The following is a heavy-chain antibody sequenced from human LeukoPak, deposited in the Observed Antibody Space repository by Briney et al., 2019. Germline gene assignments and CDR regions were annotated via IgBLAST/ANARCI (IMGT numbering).Heavy chain of an antibody. J-gene: IGHJ3*02. CDR3: ARVKTTVTTWTYGGAFDI. V-gene: IGHV3-74*01. CDR2: INTDGSST. Sequence: GGSLRLSCAASGFTFSSYWMHWVRQAPGKGLVWVSRINTDGSSTSYADSVKGRFTISRDNAKNSLYLQMNSLRAEDTAVYYCARVKTTVTTWTYGGAFDIWGQGTMVTVSS. D-gene: IGHD4-17*01. CDR1: GFTFSSYW.